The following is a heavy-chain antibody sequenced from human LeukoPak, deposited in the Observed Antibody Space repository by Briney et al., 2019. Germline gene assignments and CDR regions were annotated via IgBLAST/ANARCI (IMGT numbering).Heavy chain of an antibody. CDR1: GFTFSNAW. J-gene: IGHJ4*02. CDR3: TTSRTSVYYFDY. D-gene: IGHD1/OR15-1a*01. V-gene: IGHV3-15*01. CDR2: IKSKTDGGTT. Sequence: GGSLRLSCAASGFTFSNAWMSWVRQAPGKGLEWVGRIKSKTDGGTTDYAAPVKDRFTISRDDSKNTLYLQMNSLKTEDTAVYYCTTSRTSVYYFDYWGQGTLVTVSS.